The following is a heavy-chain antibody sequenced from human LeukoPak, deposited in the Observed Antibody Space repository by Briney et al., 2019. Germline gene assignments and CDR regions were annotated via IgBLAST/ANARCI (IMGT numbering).Heavy chain of an antibody. CDR2: FSSSSTK. Sequence: GSPRLSCAASGFTFSAYSMSWVRQAPGKGLEWVSTFSSSSTKYHADSVKGRFSVSRDSSKKTLFLQMNSLRVEDTAVYYCAAKVGGDYYDYWGQGTLVTVSS. J-gene: IGHJ4*02. CDR1: GFTFSAYS. D-gene: IGHD2-21*01. CDR3: AAKVGGDYYDY. V-gene: IGHV3-23*05.